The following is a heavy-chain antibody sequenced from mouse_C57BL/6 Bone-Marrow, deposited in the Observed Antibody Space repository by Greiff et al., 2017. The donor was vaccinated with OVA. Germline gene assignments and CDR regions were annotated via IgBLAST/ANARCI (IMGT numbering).Heavy chain of an antibody. V-gene: IGHV5-17*01. CDR1: GFTFSDYG. CDR3: ARGTLYGSSHFDY. J-gene: IGHJ2*01. Sequence: VQLQQSGGGLVKPGGSLKLSCAASGFTFSDYGMHWVRQAPEKGLEWVAYISSGSSTIYYADTVKGRFTISRDNAKNTLFLQMTSLRSEDTAMYYCARGTLYGSSHFDYWGQGTTLTVSS. CDR2: ISSGSSTI. D-gene: IGHD1-1*01.